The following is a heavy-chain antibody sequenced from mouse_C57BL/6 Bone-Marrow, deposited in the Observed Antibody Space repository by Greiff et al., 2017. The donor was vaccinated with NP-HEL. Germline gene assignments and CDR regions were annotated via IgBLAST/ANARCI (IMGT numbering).Heavy chain of an antibody. J-gene: IGHJ2*01. CDR3: ERGICGKSLYFDY. CDR2: ISSGSSTI. V-gene: IGHV5-17*01. D-gene: IGHD1-1*02. Sequence: EVQRVESGGGLVKPGGSLKLSCAASGFTFSDYGMHWVRQAPEKGLEWVAYISSGSSTIYYADTVKGRFPISRDNAKNALVMQLTSLRAEDTDMYYFERGICGKSLYFDYWGQGTTLTVSS. CDR1: GFTFSDYG.